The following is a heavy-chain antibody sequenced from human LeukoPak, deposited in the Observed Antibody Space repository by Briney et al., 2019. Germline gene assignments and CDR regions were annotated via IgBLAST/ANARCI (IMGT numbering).Heavy chain of an antibody. CDR1: GFTFSSYA. J-gene: IGHJ3*02. CDR3: ARDRRSVVVPAAGPDAFDI. Sequence: GRSLRLSCAASGFTFSSYAMHWVRQAPGKGLEWVAVISYDGSNKYYADSVKGRFTISRDNSKNTLYLQMNSLRAEDTAVYYCARDRRSVVVPAAGPDAFDIWGQGTMVTVSS. V-gene: IGHV3-30-3*01. CDR2: ISYDGSNK. D-gene: IGHD2-2*01.